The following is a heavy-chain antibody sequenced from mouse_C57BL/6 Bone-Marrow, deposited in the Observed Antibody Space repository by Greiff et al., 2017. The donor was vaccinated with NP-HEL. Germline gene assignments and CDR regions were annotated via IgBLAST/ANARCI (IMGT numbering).Heavy chain of an antibody. V-gene: IGHV6-3*01. J-gene: IGHJ2*01. D-gene: IGHD2-1*01. CDR2: IRLKSDNYAT. Sequence: EVKLMESGGGLVQPGGSMKLSCVASGFTFSNYWMNWVRQSPEKGLEWVAQIRLKSDNYATHYAESVKGRFTISRDDSKSSVYLQMNNLSAEDTGIYYCIRSTMAYYFDYWGQGTTLTVSS. CDR1: GFTFSNYW. CDR3: IRSTMAYYFDY.